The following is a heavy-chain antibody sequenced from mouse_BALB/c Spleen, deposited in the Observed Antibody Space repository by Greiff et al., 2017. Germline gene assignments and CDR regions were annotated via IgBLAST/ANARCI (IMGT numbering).Heavy chain of an antibody. Sequence: QVQLKQSGAELVRPGVSVKISCKGSGYTFTDYAMHWVKQSHAKSLEWIGVISTYYGDASYNQKFKGKATMTVDKSSSTAYMELARLTSEDSAIYYCAREERRAMDYWGQGTSVTVSS. J-gene: IGHJ4*01. CDR2: ISTYYGDA. V-gene: IGHV1S137*01. CDR3: AREERRAMDY. CDR1: GYTFTDYA.